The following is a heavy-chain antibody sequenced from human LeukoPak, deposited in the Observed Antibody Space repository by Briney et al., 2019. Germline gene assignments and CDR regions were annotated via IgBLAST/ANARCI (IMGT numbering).Heavy chain of an antibody. Sequence: GGSLRLSCAASGFTFNTHEMAWVRQAPGTGLEWVSYISSGGSTIRYADSVKGRFTISREDARSSVFLQMNGLRVEDTAIYYCAGGPQYGGSYVYWGQGILVTVPS. J-gene: IGHJ4*02. CDR1: GFTFNTHE. V-gene: IGHV3-48*03. CDR3: AGGPQYGGSYVY. D-gene: IGHD1-26*01. CDR2: ISSGGSTI.